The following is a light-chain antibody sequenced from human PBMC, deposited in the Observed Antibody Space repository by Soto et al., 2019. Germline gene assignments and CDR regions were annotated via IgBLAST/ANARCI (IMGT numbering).Light chain of an antibody. CDR2: DVS. V-gene: IGKV3D-20*01. J-gene: IGKJ4*01. CDR1: QSVSSTY. Sequence: EIVLTQSPSTLSLSPGERATLSCGASQSVSSTYLAWYQQKPGLAPRLLIYDVSNRYAGTPDRFSGSGSWTDFTITISSLEPEDFAVYYDQHYYTSLTFGGGTKVEIK. CDR3: QHYYTSLT.